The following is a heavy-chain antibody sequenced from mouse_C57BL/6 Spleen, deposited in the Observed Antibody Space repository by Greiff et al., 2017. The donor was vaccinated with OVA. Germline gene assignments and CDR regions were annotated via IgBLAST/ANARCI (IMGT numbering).Heavy chain of an antibody. V-gene: IGHV1-4*01. CDR2: INPSSGYT. CDR3: ARFGYDLDYYFDV. Sequence: QVQLQQSGAELARPGASVKMSCKASGYTFTSYTMHWVKQRPGQGLEWIGYINPSSGYTKYNQKFKDKATLTADKSSSTAYMQLSSLTSEDSAVYYCARFGYDLDYYFDVWGTGTTVTVSS. D-gene: IGHD2-2*01. J-gene: IGHJ1*03. CDR1: GYTFTSYT.